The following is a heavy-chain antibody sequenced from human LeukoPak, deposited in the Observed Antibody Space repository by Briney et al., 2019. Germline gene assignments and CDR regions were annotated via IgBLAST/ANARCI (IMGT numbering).Heavy chain of an antibody. J-gene: IGHJ4*02. CDR1: GFTFSSYW. CDR2: INSDGSST. CDR3: ARWATITSFDY. V-gene: IGHV3-74*01. D-gene: IGHD5-12*01. Sequence: GGSLRPSCAASGFTFSSYWMHWVRQAPGKGLVWVSRINSDGSSTSYADSVKGRFTISRDNAKNTLYLQMNSLRAEDTAVYYCARWATITSFDYWGQGTLVTVSS.